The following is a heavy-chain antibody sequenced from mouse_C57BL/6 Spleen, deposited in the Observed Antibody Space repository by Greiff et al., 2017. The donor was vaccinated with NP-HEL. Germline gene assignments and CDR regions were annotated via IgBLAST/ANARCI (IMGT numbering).Heavy chain of an antibody. CDR3: ASDGYSYFDY. CDR1: GYSITSGYY. Sequence: EVKLQESGPGLVKPSQSLSLTCSVTGYSITSGYYWNWIRQFPGNKLEWMGYISYDGSNNYNPSLKNRISITRDTSKNQFFLKLNSVTTEDTATYYCASDGYSYFDYWGQGTTLTGSS. D-gene: IGHD2-3*01. J-gene: IGHJ2*01. V-gene: IGHV3-6*01. CDR2: ISYDGSN.